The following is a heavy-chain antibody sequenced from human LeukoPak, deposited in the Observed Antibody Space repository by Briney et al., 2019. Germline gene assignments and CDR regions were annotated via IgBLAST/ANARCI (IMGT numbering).Heavy chain of an antibody. CDR1: GFTFSSYE. CDR2: ISSSGSTM. Sequence: PGGSLRLSCAASGFTFSSYEMNWVRQAPGKGLEWVSHISSSGSTMYYADSVKGRFTISRDNAKNSLYLQMNSLRAEDTAVYYCARRITMGAFDIWGQGTMVTVSS. V-gene: IGHV3-48*03. CDR3: ARRITMGAFDI. D-gene: IGHD3-10*01. J-gene: IGHJ3*02.